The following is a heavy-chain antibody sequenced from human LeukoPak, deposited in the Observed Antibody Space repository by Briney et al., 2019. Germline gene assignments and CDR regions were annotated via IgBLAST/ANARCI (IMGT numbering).Heavy chain of an antibody. V-gene: IGHV3-7*01. CDR2: INEVGSKT. D-gene: IGHD1-26*01. J-gene: IGHJ4*02. Sequence: PGGSLRVSCTASGFRFSGCSLSWVRQAPGKGLEWVATINEVGSKTYYDDSVKGRFTISRDNAKNSLYLEMSSLRAEDTAVYYCARLLGTVTTFDYWGQGTLVTVSS. CDR3: ARLLGTVTTFDY. CDR1: GFRFSGCS.